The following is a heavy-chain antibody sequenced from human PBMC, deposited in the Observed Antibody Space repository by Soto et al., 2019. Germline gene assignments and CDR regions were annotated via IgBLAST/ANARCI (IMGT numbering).Heavy chain of an antibody. D-gene: IGHD3-3*01. J-gene: IGHJ6*02. CDR2: ISAYNGNT. CDR3: ARERGLYYDFLSGYQPIYYYGMDG. V-gene: IGHV1-18*01. CDR1: GYTFTSYG. Sequence: ASVKVSCKASGYTFTSYGISWVRQAPGQGLEWMGWISAYNGNTNYAQKLQGRVTMTKDTSTSTAYMELRSLRSDDTAVYYCARERGLYYDFLSGYQPIYYYGMDGWGQGIMVSVSS.